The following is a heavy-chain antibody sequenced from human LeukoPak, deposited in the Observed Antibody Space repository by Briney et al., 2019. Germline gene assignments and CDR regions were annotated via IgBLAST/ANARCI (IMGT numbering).Heavy chain of an antibody. D-gene: IGHD2-15*01. CDR2: IYYSGST. CDR1: GGSISSSSYY. V-gene: IGHV4-39*07. Sequence: SETLSLTCTVSGGSISSSSYYWGWIRQPPGKGLEWIGSIYYSGSTYYNPSLKSRVTISVDTFKNQFSLKLSSVTAADTAVYYCARSVIVVVAATRVPNWFEPWGQGTLVTVSS. J-gene: IGHJ5*02. CDR3: ARSVIVVVAATRVPNWFEP.